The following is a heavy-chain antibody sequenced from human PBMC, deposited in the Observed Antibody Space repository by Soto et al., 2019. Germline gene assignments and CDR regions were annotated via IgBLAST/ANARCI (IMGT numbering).Heavy chain of an antibody. CDR3: ASRAVTTSFEYYYYGMDV. CDR2: IYYSGST. D-gene: IGHD4-4*01. V-gene: IGHV4-39*01. CDR1: GGSISSSSYY. J-gene: IGHJ6*02. Sequence: SETLSLTCTVSGGSISSSSYYWGWIRQPPGKGLEWIGSIYYSGSTYYNPSLKSRVTISVDTSKNQFSPKLSSVTAADTAVYYCASRAVTTSFEYYYYGMDVWGQGTTVTVSS.